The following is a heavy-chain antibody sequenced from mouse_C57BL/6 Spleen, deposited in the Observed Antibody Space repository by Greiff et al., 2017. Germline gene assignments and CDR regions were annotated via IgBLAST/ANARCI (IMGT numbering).Heavy chain of an antibody. CDR1: GFSFNTYA. CDR3: VRGYRFAMDY. D-gene: IGHD2-2*01. CDR2: IRSKSNNYAT. J-gene: IGHJ4*01. Sequence: GGGLVQPKGSLKLSCAASGFSFNTYAMNWVRQAPGKGLEWVARIRSKSNNYATYYADSVKDRFTISRDDSESMLYLQMNNLKTEDTAMYYCVRGYRFAMDYWGQGTSVTVSS. V-gene: IGHV10-1*01.